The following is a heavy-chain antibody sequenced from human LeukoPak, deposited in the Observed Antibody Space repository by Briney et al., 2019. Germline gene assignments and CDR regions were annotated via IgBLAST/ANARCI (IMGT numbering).Heavy chain of an antibody. J-gene: IGHJ6*03. CDR3: ARDSSAPGYYYYMDV. V-gene: IGHV3-7*01. CDR1: GFTFSSYW. CDR2: IKQDGSEK. Sequence: GGSLRLSCAASGFTFSSYWMSWVRQAPGKGLEWVANIKQDGSEKYYVDSVKGRFTISRDNAKNSLYLQMNSLRAEDTAVYYCARDSSAPGYYYYMDVWGKGTTVTVSS. D-gene: IGHD3-10*01.